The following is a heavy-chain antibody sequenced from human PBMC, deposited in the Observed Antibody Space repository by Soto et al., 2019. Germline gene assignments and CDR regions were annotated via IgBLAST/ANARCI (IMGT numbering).Heavy chain of an antibody. D-gene: IGHD6-19*01. J-gene: IGHJ4*02. Sequence: EVQLLESGGGLVQPGGSLRLCCAASGFTFSSCAMSWVRQAPGKGLEWVSAISGSGGSTYYADSVKGRFTISRDNSKNTLYLQMNSLRAEDTAVYYCAKVDWQWLPRAYFDYWGQGTLVTVSS. CDR1: GFTFSSCA. V-gene: IGHV3-23*01. CDR2: ISGSGGST. CDR3: AKVDWQWLPRAYFDY.